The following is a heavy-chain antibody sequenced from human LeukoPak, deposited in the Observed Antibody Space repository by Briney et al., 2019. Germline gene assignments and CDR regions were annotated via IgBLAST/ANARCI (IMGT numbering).Heavy chain of an antibody. Sequence: GGSLRLSCAASGFTFSSYWMSWVRQAPGKGLEWVANIKQDGSEKYYVDSVKGRFTISRDNAKNSLYLQMNSLRAEDTAVYYCAREGGDYNVDYYYGMDVWGQGTTVTVSS. J-gene: IGHJ6*02. D-gene: IGHD4-17*01. V-gene: IGHV3-7*03. CDR3: AREGGDYNVDYYYGMDV. CDR2: IKQDGSEK. CDR1: GFTFSSYW.